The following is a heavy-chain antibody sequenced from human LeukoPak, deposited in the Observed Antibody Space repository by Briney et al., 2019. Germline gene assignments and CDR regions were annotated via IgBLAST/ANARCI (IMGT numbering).Heavy chain of an antibody. CDR3: ARERDDGFDI. CDR1: GLTFISYG. J-gene: IGHJ3*02. D-gene: IGHD5-24*01. Sequence: GSLRLSCAASGLTFISYGMHWVRQAPGKGLEWVAVIWYDGSNKYYADSVKGRFTVSRDNSKNTLYLQMNSLRAEDTAVYYCARERDDGFDIWGQGTGVTVSP. V-gene: IGHV3-33*01. CDR2: IWYDGSNK.